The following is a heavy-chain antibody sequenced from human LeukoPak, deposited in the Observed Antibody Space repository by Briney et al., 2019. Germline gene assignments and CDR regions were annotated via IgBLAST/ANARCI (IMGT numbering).Heavy chain of an antibody. CDR1: EGTLSSYA. CDR2: IIPVLTFT. CDR3: ARGSGSGNYALGR. D-gene: IGHD3-10*01. J-gene: IGHJ4*02. V-gene: IGHV1-69*04. Sequence: SVKVSCKAPEGTLSSYALSWVRQAPGQGLEWMGRIIPVLTFTNYAPKFQDRLSIIADKATSTAYMELTNLTSADTSVYFCARGSGSGNYALGRWGQGTLVTVSS.